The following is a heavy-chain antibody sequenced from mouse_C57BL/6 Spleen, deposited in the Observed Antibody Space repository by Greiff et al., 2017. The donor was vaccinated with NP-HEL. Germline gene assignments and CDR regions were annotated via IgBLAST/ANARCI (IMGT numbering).Heavy chain of an antibody. CDR2: ISSGGSYT. D-gene: IGHD4-1*01. J-gene: IGHJ4*01. V-gene: IGHV5-6*01. CDR3: ARQDWVYAMDY. CDR1: GFTFSSYG. Sequence: EVQLVESGGDLVKPGGSLKLSCAASGFTFSSYGMSWVRQTPDKRLEWVATISSGGSYTYYPDSVKGRFTISRDNAKNTLYLQMSSLKSEDTAMYYCARQDWVYAMDYWGQGTSVTVSS.